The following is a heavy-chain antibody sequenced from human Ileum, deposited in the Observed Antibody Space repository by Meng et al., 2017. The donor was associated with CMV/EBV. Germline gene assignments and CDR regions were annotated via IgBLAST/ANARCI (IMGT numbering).Heavy chain of an antibody. CDR2: ISSTGNAI. V-gene: IGHV3-21*06. CDR1: GLNLSSSS. D-gene: IGHD1-26*01. Sequence: SGLNLSSSSMNWVRQDQGKGLEWVSFISSTGNAIDNAKSVKGRFNISRDNAKSSLYLQMNSLRVEDTAIYYCAKDGYSWNMPSFFDQWGQGILVTVSS. J-gene: IGHJ4*02. CDR3: AKDGYSWNMPSFFDQ.